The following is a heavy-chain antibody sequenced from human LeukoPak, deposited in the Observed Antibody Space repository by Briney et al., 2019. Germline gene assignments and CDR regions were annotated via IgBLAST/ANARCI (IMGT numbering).Heavy chain of an antibody. CDR3: ARGRRVGATTVLLGGMDV. CDR2: INHSGST. J-gene: IGHJ6*02. CDR1: GGSFGVYY. D-gene: IGHD1-26*01. Sequence: SATLSLTCAVYGGSFGVYYWSWISQPPRKGLDWIGEINHSGSTNYNPSLKSRVTISVDTSKNQFSLKLSSVTSADTAVYYCARGRRVGATTVLLGGMDVWGQGTTVTVSS. V-gene: IGHV4-34*01.